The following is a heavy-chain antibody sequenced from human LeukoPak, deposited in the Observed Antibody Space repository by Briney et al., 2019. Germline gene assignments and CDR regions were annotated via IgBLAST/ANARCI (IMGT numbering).Heavy chain of an antibody. J-gene: IGHJ4*02. CDR1: GYTFTGYY. CDR3: ARDRPLDADDYYGFYYFDY. D-gene: IGHD3-10*01. Sequence: ASVTVSCKASGYTFTGYYMHWVRQAPGQGLEWMGWINPNSGGTNHAQTFQGRVTMTRDTSISTAYMELSRLRSDDTAVYYCARDRPLDADDYYGFYYFDYWGQGTLVTVSS. V-gene: IGHV1-2*02. CDR2: INPNSGGT.